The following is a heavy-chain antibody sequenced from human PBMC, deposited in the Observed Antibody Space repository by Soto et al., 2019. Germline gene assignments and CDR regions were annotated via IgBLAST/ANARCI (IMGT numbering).Heavy chain of an antibody. CDR1: GYTFSSYD. J-gene: IGHJ6*02. Sequence: GASVKVSCKASGYTFSSYDINWVRQASGQGLEWMGWMNPNSGNTGYVEKFQGWVTMTRDTSISTAYMELSRLRSDATAVYYCARQWVSYGMDVWGQGTTVTVSS. D-gene: IGHD1-26*01. CDR2: MNPNSGNT. CDR3: ARQWVSYGMDV. V-gene: IGHV1-8*01.